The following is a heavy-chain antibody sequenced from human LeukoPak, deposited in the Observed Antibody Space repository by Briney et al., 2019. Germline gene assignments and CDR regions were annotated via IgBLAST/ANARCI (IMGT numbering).Heavy chain of an antibody. V-gene: IGHV4-4*07. CDR3: AGVVYLTPYWYFDL. CDR2: IYTSGST. D-gene: IGHD4-23*01. Sequence: SETLSLTCTVSGGSISSYYWSWIRQPAGKGLEWIGRIYTSGSTNYNPSLKSRVTMSVDTSKNQFSLKLSSVTAADTAVYYCAGVVYLTPYWYFDLWGRGTLVTVSS. J-gene: IGHJ2*01. CDR1: GGSISSYY.